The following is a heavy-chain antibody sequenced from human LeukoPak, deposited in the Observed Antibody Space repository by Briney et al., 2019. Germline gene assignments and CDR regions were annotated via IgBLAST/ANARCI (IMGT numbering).Heavy chain of an antibody. V-gene: IGHV3-48*01. D-gene: IGHD3-22*01. CDR2: ISSSSSTI. J-gene: IGHJ3*02. CDR1: GFTFSSYS. Sequence: PGGSLRLSCAASGFTFSSYSMNWVRQAPGKGPEWVSYISSSSSTIYYADSVKGRFTISRDNAKNSLYLQMNSLRAEDTAVYYCARSPPTMRGSLGAFDIWGQGTMVTVSS. CDR3: ARSPPTMRGSLGAFDI.